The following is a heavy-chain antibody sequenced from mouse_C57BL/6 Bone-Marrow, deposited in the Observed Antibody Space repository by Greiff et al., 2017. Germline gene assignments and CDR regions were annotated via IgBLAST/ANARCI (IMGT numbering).Heavy chain of an antibody. V-gene: IGHV1-69*01. CDR1: GYTFTSYW. CDR3: ARGRLRRMDY. D-gene: IGHD2-4*01. CDR2: IDPSDSYT. J-gene: IGHJ4*01. Sequence: QVQLQQPGAELVMPGASVKLSCKASGYTFTSYWMHWVKQRPGQGLEWIGEIDPSDSYTNYNQKFKGKSTLTVATSSSPAYMQLSSLTSEDSAVYFCARGRLRRMDYWGQGTSVTVSS.